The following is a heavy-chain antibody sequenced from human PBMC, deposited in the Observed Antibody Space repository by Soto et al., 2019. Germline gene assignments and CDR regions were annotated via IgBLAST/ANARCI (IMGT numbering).Heavy chain of an antibody. CDR3: ARDGVDTATGYYYGMDV. D-gene: IGHD5-18*01. Sequence: ASVKVSCKASGYTFTSYGISWVRQAPGQGLEWMGWISAYNGNTNYAQKLQGRVAMTTDTSTSTAYMELRSLRSDDTAVYYCARDGVDTATGYYYGMDVWGQGTTVTVSS. J-gene: IGHJ6*02. CDR2: ISAYNGNT. V-gene: IGHV1-18*01. CDR1: GYTFTSYG.